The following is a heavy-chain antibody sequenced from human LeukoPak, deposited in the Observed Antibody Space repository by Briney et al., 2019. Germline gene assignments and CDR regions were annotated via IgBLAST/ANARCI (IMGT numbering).Heavy chain of an antibody. J-gene: IGHJ4*02. CDR1: GGTFSSYA. D-gene: IGHD6-13*01. Sequence: SVKVSCKASGGTFSSYAISWVRQAPGQGLEWMGGIIPIFGTANYAQKFQGRVTITADKSTSTAYMELSSLRSEDTAVYYCARGNIAAGRNYFDYWGQGTLVTVSS. V-gene: IGHV1-69*06. CDR2: IIPIFGTA. CDR3: ARGNIAAGRNYFDY.